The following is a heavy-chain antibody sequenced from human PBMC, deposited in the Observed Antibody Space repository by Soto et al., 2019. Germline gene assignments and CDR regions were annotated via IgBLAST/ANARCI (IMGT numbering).Heavy chain of an antibody. CDR2: IYWDDDK. CDR1: GFSLSTSGVG. D-gene: IGHD3-22*01. J-gene: IGHJ3*02. Sequence: QITLKESGPTLVKPTQTLTLTCTFSGFSLSTSGVGVGWIRQPPGKALEWLALIYWDDDKRYSPSLKSRLTITTDTSKTPAALTMTNMDPVDTATYYCAHRRHYYDSGGYYSLGAFHIWGQGTMVTVSS. CDR3: AHRRHYYDSGGYYSLGAFHI. V-gene: IGHV2-5*02.